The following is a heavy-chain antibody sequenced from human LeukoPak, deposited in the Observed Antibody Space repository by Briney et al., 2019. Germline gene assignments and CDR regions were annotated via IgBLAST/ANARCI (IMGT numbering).Heavy chain of an antibody. Sequence: SETLSLTCTVSGGSISSYYWSWIRQPPGKGLEWIGYIYYSGSTNYNPSLKSRVTISVDTSKNQFSLELSSVTAADTAVYYCARVQAYGGKGYFDYWGQGTLVTVSS. D-gene: IGHD4-23*01. J-gene: IGHJ4*02. CDR3: ARVQAYGGKGYFDY. CDR2: IYYSGST. V-gene: IGHV4-59*01. CDR1: GGSISSYY.